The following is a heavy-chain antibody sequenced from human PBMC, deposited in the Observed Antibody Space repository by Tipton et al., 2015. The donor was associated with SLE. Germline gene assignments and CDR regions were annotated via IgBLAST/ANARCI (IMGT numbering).Heavy chain of an antibody. Sequence: TLSLTCTVSGASFRRYYWCWIRQPAGKGLEWIGRIYTSGNTNYNPSVRSRVSISLDTSKNQFSLKVKSVTTADTAVYYCARMRGGYNAHHWGQGILVTVSS. J-gene: IGHJ5*02. CDR3: ARMRGGYNAHH. CDR1: GASFRRYY. CDR2: IYTSGNT. V-gene: IGHV4-4*07. D-gene: IGHD5-24*01.